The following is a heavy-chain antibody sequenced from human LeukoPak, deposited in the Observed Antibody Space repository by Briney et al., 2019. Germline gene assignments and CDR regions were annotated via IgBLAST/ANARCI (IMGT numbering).Heavy chain of an antibody. CDR2: IYNSGST. CDR1: GGSISSYY. D-gene: IGHD5-18*01. CDR3: ARVRYSYAQPYYYYYYYMDV. J-gene: IGHJ6*03. Sequence: SETLSLTCTVSGGSISSYYWSWIRQPAGKGLEWIGRIYNSGSTNYNPSLKSRVTMSVDTSKNQFSLKLSSVTAADTAVYYCARVRYSYAQPYYYYYYYMDVWGKGTTVTVSS. V-gene: IGHV4-4*07.